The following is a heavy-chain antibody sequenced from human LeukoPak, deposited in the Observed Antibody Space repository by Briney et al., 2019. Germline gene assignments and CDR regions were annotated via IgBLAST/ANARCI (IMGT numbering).Heavy chain of an antibody. D-gene: IGHD2-15*01. CDR1: GGSISSGSYY. J-gene: IGHJ4*02. V-gene: IGHV4-61*02. CDR3: ARDFRSGNSFFDY. Sequence: PSQTLSPTCNVSGGSISSGSYYWSWIRQPAGKGLEWIGRIHTSGSTNYNPSLKSRVTISVDTSKNQFSLKLSSVTAADTAVYYCARDFRSGNSFFDYWGQGTLVTVSS. CDR2: IHTSGST.